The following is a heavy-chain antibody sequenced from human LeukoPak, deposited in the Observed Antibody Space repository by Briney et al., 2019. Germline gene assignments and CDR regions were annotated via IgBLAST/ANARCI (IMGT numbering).Heavy chain of an antibody. CDR2: ISSSSSYI. CDR3: ARSLGTVTTKLFDY. V-gene: IGHV3-21*01. CDR1: GFTFSSYS. J-gene: IGHJ4*02. D-gene: IGHD4-17*01. Sequence: GGSLRLSCAASGFTFSSYSMNWVRQAPGKGLEWVSSISSSSSYIYYADSVKGRFTISRDNAKNSLYLQMNSLRAEDTAVYYCARSLGTVTTKLFDYWGQGTLVTVSS.